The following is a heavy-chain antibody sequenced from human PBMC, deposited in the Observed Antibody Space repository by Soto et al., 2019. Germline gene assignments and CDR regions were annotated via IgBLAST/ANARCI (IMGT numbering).Heavy chain of an antibody. J-gene: IGHJ6*02. CDR1: GFTFSNYA. D-gene: IGHD2-2*02. V-gene: IGHV3-23*01. CDR3: VRDDIVLVSAAIYYYYYYGMDV. Sequence: GGSLRLSCAASGFTFSNYAMTWVRQAPGKGLEWVAAISGGGGGTYYADPVKGRFTISRDNSKNTLHLQMNNLRAEDTATYYCVRDDIVLVSAAIYYYYYYGMDVWGQGTTVTVSS. CDR2: ISGGGGGT.